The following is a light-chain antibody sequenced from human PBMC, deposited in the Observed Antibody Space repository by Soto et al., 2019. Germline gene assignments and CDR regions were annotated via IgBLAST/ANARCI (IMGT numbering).Light chain of an antibody. Sequence: DIQMTQSPSSLSASVGDRVIITCRASQGIASHLAWYQQKPGKVPKLLIYSASTLQSGVPSRFSGSGSGTDFTLTISSLQPEDVATYYCQKYNTAPWTFGQGTKVEIK. CDR1: QGIASH. V-gene: IGKV1-27*01. J-gene: IGKJ1*01. CDR2: SAS. CDR3: QKYNTAPWT.